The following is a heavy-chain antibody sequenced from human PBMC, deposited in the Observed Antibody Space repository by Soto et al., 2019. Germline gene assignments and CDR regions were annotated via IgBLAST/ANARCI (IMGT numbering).Heavy chain of an antibody. J-gene: IGHJ4*02. CDR1: GFTFNTYA. CDR2: ISVSGIIT. V-gene: IGHV3-23*01. D-gene: IGHD1-1*01. Sequence: PGGSLRLSCAASGFTFNTYAMNWVRQAPGKGLEWVAEISVSGIITYYAPSVKGRFTISSDSSKNTLYLQMYSLRAEDTAIYYCAQYLSGFLSFGEFIYWGQGALVTVSS. CDR3: AQYLSGFLSFGEFIY.